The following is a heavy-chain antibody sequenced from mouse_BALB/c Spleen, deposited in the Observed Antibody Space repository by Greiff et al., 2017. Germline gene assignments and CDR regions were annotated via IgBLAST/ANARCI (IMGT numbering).Heavy chain of an antibody. D-gene: IGHD2-4*01. V-gene: IGHV1-82*01. CDR1: GYAFSSSW. CDR3: ARDDYGVYYAMDY. J-gene: IGHJ4*01. CDR2: IYPGDGDT. Sequence: QVQLQQSGPELVKPGASVKISCKASGYAFSSSWMNWVKQRPGQGLEWIGRIYPGDGDTNYNGKFKGKATLTADKSSSTAYMQLSSLTSEDTAVYFCARDDYGVYYAMDYWGQGTSVTVSS.